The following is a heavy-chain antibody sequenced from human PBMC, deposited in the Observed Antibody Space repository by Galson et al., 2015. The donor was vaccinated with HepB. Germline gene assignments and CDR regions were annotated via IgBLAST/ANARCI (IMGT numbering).Heavy chain of an antibody. Sequence: SLRLSCAASGFTFSSYAMNWVRQAPGKGLEWVSGISGSGSSTYYADSVKGRFTISRDNSKNTLYLQLNSLRAEDTAIYYCVQSRLRFLEWFQYWGQGTLVTVSS. J-gene: IGHJ1*01. CDR3: VQSRLRFLEWFQY. V-gene: IGHV3-23*01. CDR2: ISGSGSST. CDR1: GFTFSSYA. D-gene: IGHD3-3*01.